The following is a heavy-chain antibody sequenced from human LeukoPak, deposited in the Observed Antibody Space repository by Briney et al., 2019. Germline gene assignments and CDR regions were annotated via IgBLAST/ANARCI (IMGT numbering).Heavy chain of an antibody. CDR2: INTDGSST. D-gene: IGHD2-2*01. CDR3: ARDGGVSAAKAFDI. Sequence: GGSLRLSCAASGFTFSSYWMHWVRQAPGKGLVWVSRINTDGSSTTYADSVKGRFTISRDNAKNTLYLQMNSLRAEDTAVYYCARDGGVSAAKAFDIWGQGTMVTVSS. V-gene: IGHV3-74*03. CDR1: GFTFSSYW. J-gene: IGHJ3*02.